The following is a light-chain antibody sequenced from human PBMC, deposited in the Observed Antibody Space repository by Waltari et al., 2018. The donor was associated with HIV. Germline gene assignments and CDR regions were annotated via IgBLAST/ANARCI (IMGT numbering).Light chain of an antibody. V-gene: IGKV1-33*01. CDR2: DAT. J-gene: IGKJ4*01. CDR3: QKYDDPALT. CDR1: QGISNY. Sequence: DIQMTQSPSSLSASVGDRVTITCQASQGISNYLNWYQQKPGKAPKLLIYDATLLYTGVPSRFSGSGSGTYFTLTISRLQPEDIATYYCQKYDDPALTFGGGTRCRS.